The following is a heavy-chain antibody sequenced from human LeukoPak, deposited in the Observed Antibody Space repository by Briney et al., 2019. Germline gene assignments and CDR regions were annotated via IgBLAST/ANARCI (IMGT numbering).Heavy chain of an antibody. Sequence: GGSLRLSCAASGFTFSSYAMCWVRQAPGKGLEWVSAISGSGGSTYYADSVKGRFTISRDNSKNTLYLQMNSLRAEDTAVYYCAKTLTYYYDSSGYPVHWGQGTLVTVSS. D-gene: IGHD3-22*01. J-gene: IGHJ4*02. CDR3: AKTLTYYYDSSGYPVH. CDR2: ISGSGGST. V-gene: IGHV3-23*01. CDR1: GFTFSSYA.